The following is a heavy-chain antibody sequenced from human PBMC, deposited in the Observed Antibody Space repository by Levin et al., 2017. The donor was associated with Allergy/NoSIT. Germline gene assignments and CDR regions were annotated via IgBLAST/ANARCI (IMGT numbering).Heavy chain of an antibody. V-gene: IGHV4-34*01. CDR3: ARGTPSYYDFWSGYWDAYYFDY. Sequence: SQTLSLTCAVYGGSFSGYYWSWIRQPPGKGLEWIGEINHSGSTNYNPSLKSRVTISVDTSKNQFSLKLSSVTAADTAVYYCARGTPSYYDFWSGYWDAYYFDYWGQGTLVTVSS. J-gene: IGHJ4*02. CDR1: GGSFSGYY. D-gene: IGHD3-3*01. CDR2: INHSGST.